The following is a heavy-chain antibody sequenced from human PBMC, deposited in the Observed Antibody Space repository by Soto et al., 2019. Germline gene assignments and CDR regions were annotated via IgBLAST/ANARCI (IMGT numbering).Heavy chain of an antibody. CDR1: GCSISSSSYY. V-gene: IGHV4-39*01. CDR2: FYYSGST. D-gene: IGHD3-16*01. J-gene: IGHJ4*02. CDR3: ARHWGRPVFDY. Sequence: QLQLQESGPGLVKPSETRSLTCTVSGCSISSSSYYWGWIRQPPGKGLEWIGTFYYSGSTYYHPPLKRRVTISVDTSKNQCSLKLSAVTAADTAVYYCARHWGRPVFDYWGQGNLVTVSS.